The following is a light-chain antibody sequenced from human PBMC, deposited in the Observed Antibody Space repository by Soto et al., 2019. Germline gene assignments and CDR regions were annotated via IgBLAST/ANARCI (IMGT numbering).Light chain of an antibody. CDR2: DVS. Sequence: QSALTQPASVSGSPGQSITISCTGTSSDVGGYNYVSWYQQHPGKAPKLMICDVSNRPSGVSNRFSGSKSGNTASLTTSGLQAEDEADYYCSSYTSSSTPYVFATGTKVTVL. CDR1: SSDVGGYNY. CDR3: SSYTSSSTPYV. V-gene: IGLV2-14*01. J-gene: IGLJ1*01.